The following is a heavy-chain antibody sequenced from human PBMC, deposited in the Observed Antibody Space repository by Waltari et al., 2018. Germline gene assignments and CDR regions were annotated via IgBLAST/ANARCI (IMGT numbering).Heavy chain of an antibody. D-gene: IGHD6-19*01. V-gene: IGHV1-3*03. Sequence: QVQLVQSGAEVKKPGASVKVSCKASGYTFTSYAMHWVRQAPGQRLEWMGWINDGNGKTKYSQEFQGRVTITRDTSASTAYMELSSLRSEDMAVYYCARGSSGWYGSLDYWGQGTLVTVSS. CDR3: ARGSSGWYGSLDY. CDR2: INDGNGKT. J-gene: IGHJ4*02. CDR1: GYTFTSYA.